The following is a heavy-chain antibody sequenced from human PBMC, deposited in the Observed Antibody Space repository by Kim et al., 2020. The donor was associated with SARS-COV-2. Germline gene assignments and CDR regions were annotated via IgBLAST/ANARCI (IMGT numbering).Heavy chain of an antibody. D-gene: IGHD1-26*01. J-gene: IGHJ4*02. CDR1: GFTFSSYW. V-gene: IGHV3-74*01. CDR3: ASRRYTRTYYYFDY. CDR2: INSDAGTT. Sequence: GGSLRLSCAASGFTFSSYWMHWVRQAPGKGLVWVSRINSDAGTTSYADSVKGRFTISRDNSKSTLYLQMNSLRAEDTAVYYCASRRYTRTYYYFDYWGQGTLVTVSS.